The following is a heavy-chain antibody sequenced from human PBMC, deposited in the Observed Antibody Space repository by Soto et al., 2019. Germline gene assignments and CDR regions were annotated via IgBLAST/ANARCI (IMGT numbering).Heavy chain of an antibody. CDR3: ARGGRYSYLFDF. D-gene: IGHD5-18*01. CDR2: IFDSGST. J-gene: IGHJ4*02. CDR1: GASVSSGYHY. V-gene: IGHV4-31*03. Sequence: PSETLSLTSTVSGASVSSGYHYWTWIRQRPGKGLEWIGYIFDSGSTYYNPSLKSRAFISADTSQNHFSLSLHSVTPADTAVYYCARGGRYSYLFDFWGQGTLVTVSS.